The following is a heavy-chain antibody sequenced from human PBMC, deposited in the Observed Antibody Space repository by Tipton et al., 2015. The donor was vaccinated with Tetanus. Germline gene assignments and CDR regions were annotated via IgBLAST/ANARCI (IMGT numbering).Heavy chain of an antibody. J-gene: IGHJ5*02. CDR3: AREGSSGWFDP. CDR1: GFSFNGFG. D-gene: IGHD1-26*01. V-gene: IGHV3-30*12. Sequence: SLRLSCEGSGFSFNGFGIHWVRQTPGKGLEWVALISYEGSDTFYADSVKGRFSISRDNAKNSLYLQMNSLRADDTALYYCAREGSSGWFDPWGRGTLVTVSS. CDR2: ISYEGSDT.